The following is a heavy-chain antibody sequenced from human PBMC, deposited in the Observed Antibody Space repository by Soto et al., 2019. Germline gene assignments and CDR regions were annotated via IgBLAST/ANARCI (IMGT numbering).Heavy chain of an antibody. Sequence: QVQLVESGGGVVQPGRSLRLSCAASGFTFTTYGMHWVRQAPGKGLEWVAIISYDGSQKYYADSVKGRFTISRDNSKNTLYPQMNSLRAEDTAVYYCAGRGSSWYRETYYYYGMDVWGQGTTVTVSS. CDR2: ISYDGSQK. D-gene: IGHD6-13*01. V-gene: IGHV3-30*03. CDR3: AGRGSSWYRETYYYYGMDV. CDR1: GFTFTTYG. J-gene: IGHJ6*02.